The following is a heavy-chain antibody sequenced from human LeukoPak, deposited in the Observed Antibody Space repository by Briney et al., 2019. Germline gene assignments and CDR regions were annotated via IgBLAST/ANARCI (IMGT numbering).Heavy chain of an antibody. CDR3: ARGPHSSGWYLDY. D-gene: IGHD6-19*01. Sequence: ASVKVSCKASGYTFTGYYMHWVRQAPGQGLEWMGWINPNSGGTNYAQKFQGRVTMTRGTSISTAYMELSRLRSDDTAVYYCARGPHSSGWYLDYWGQGTLVTVSS. J-gene: IGHJ4*02. CDR2: INPNSGGT. CDR1: GYTFTGYY. V-gene: IGHV1-2*02.